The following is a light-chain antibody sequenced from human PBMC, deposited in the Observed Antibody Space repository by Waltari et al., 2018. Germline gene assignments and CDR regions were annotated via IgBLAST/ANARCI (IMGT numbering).Light chain of an antibody. CDR1: QNIRND. CDR3: QQTYRAPLI. Sequence: DIQLTPSQSSLSASVGDRVTITCRASQNIRNDLNWYQHKPGKAPKLLIYTASTVQTGVPSRFSAIGSGSDFTLTINDLQPDDFATYYCQQTYRAPLIFGGGTKVEIE. J-gene: IGKJ4*01. V-gene: IGKV1-39*01. CDR2: TAS.